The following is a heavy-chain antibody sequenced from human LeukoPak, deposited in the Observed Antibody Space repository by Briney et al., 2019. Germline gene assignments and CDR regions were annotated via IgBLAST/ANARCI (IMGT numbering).Heavy chain of an antibody. D-gene: IGHD3-10*01. CDR2: FDPEDSET. CDR1: GYTLTELS. CDR3: STAKRSFGELLYFVY. Sequence: ASVKVSCKVSGYTLTELSMHWVRQAPGKGLEWMGGFDPEDSETIYAQKFQGRVTMTEDTSTDTAYMELSSLRSEDTAVYYCSTAKRSFGELLYFVYWGHGTLVTVSS. J-gene: IGHJ4*01. V-gene: IGHV1-24*01.